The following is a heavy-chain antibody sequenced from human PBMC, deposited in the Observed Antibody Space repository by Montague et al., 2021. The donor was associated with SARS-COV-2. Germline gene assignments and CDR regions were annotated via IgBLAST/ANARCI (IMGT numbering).Heavy chain of an antibody. Sequence: SLRLSCAAPGFTFSSYAMHWVRQAPGKGLEWVAVLSYDGSNKYYVDSVKGRFTISRDNSKNTLFLQMNSLRAEDTAVHYCARDPLLTIFGSYYYYYMDVWGKGTTVTVSS. V-gene: IGHV3-30*04. J-gene: IGHJ6*03. CDR3: ARDPLLTIFGSYYYYYMDV. D-gene: IGHD3-3*01. CDR2: LSYDGSNK. CDR1: GFTFSSYA.